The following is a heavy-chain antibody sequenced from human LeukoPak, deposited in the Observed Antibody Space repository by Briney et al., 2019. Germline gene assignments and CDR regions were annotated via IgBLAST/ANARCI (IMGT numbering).Heavy chain of an antibody. CDR3: ARDAIDLCSGYWDYYYMDV. Sequence: PGGSLRLSCAASGFTFSSYSMNWVRQAPGKGLERVSYISSSSSTIYYADSVKGRFTISRDNAKNSLYLQMNSLRAEDTAVYYCARDAIDLCSGYWDYYYMDVWGKRTTVTVSS. CDR2: ISSSSSTI. J-gene: IGHJ6*03. D-gene: IGHD3-3*01. V-gene: IGHV3-48*01. CDR1: GFTFSSYS.